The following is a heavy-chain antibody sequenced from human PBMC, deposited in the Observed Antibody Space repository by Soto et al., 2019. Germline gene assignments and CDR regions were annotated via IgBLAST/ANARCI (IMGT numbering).Heavy chain of an antibody. CDR1: GGSFSGYY. Sequence: QVQLQQWGAGLLKPSETLSLTCAVYGGSFSGYYWSWIRQPPGKGLEWIGEINHSGSTNYNPSLKSRVTISVDRSKNQFSLKLGSVTAADTAVYYCARHKVPLRSLNWFDPWGQGTLVTVSS. CDR3: ARHKVPLRSLNWFDP. V-gene: IGHV4-34*01. CDR2: INHSGST. J-gene: IGHJ5*02.